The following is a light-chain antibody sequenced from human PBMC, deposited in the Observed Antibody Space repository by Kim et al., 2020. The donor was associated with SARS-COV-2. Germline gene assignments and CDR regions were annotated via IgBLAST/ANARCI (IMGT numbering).Light chain of an antibody. Sequence: QSVTISCTGTSSDVGAYNYVSWYHQHPGKAPKLMIYEVSKRPSGVPDRFSGSKSGNTASLTVSGLQAEDEADYYCSSYAGTNNYVVFGGGTQLTVL. V-gene: IGLV2-8*01. CDR1: SSDVGAYNY. CDR3: SSYAGTNNYVV. J-gene: IGLJ2*01. CDR2: EVS.